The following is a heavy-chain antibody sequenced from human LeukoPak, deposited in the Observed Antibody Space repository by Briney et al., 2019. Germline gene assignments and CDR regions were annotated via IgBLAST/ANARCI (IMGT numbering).Heavy chain of an antibody. V-gene: IGHV3-30*18. J-gene: IGHJ4*02. Sequence: PGGSLRLSCAASGFTFSSYGMHWVRQAPGKGLEWVAVISYDGSNKYYADSVKGRFTISRDNSKNTLYLQMNSLRAEDTAVYYCAKSEFCLPGNYFDYWGQGTLVTVSS. CDR3: AKSEFCLPGNYFDY. D-gene: IGHD3/OR15-3a*01. CDR2: ISYDGSNK. CDR1: GFTFSSYG.